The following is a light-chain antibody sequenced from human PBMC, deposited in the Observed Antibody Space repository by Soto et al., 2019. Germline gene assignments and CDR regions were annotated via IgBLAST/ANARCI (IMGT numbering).Light chain of an antibody. Sequence: DIQMTQSPSSLSASVGDRVTITCQASHDINNYLNWYQQKPGKAPKLLIYDASNLKTGVPSRFSGSGSVTDFTFTISNLQPEDIATYYCQQFDDLPFTFGPGTKVDIK. CDR2: DAS. CDR3: QQFDDLPFT. J-gene: IGKJ3*01. V-gene: IGKV1-33*01. CDR1: HDINNY.